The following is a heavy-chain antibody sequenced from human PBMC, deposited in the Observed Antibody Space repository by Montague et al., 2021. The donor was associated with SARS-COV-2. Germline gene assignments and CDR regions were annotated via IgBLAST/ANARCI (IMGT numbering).Heavy chain of an antibody. J-gene: IGHJ4*02. CDR2: ISSNGGST. CDR3: GRAGVWFGELPLDY. D-gene: IGHD3-10*01. Sequence: SLRLSCAASGFTFSSYAMHWVRQAPGKGLEYVSAISSNGGSTYYANSVKGRFTISRDNSKNMLYLQMGSLRAEDMAVYYCGRAGVWFGELPLDYWGQGTLVTVSS. V-gene: IGHV3-64*01. CDR1: GFTFSSYA.